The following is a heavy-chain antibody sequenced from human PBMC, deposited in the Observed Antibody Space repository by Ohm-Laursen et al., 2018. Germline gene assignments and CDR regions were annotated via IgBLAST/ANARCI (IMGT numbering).Heavy chain of an antibody. D-gene: IGHD1-26*01. CDR1: DGSISDNF. CDR2: VYTSGST. V-gene: IGHV4-4*07. CDR3: AKRIGGYGTFDY. Sequence: GTLSLTCTVSDGSISDNFWTWIRQPAGKGLEWIGRVYTSGSTNYNPSLKSRVTMSVDTSKNQISLNLSSVTAADTAVYYCAKRIGGYGTFDYWGQGTLVTVSS. J-gene: IGHJ4*02.